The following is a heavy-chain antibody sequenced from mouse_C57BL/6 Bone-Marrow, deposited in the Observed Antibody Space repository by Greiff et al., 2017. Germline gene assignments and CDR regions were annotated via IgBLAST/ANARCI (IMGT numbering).Heavy chain of an antibody. J-gene: IGHJ3*01. V-gene: IGHV14-4*01. Sequence: VQLKESGAELVRPGASVTLSCTASGFNIKDDYMHWVKQRPEQGLEWIGWIDPENGDTEYASKFQGKATITADTSSNTAYLQLSSLTSEDTAVYYWTSSSAYWGQGTLVTVAA. CDR1: GFNIKDDY. CDR2: IDPENGDT. CDR3: TSSSAY. D-gene: IGHD1-3*01.